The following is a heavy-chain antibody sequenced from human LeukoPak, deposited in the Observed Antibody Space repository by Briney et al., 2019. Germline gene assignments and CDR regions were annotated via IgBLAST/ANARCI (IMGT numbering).Heavy chain of an antibody. D-gene: IGHD1-26*01. V-gene: IGHV4-39*01. CDR3: ARRNKLRAVGATSFDY. J-gene: IGHJ4*02. CDR2: IYYSGST. Sequence: SETLSLTCTVSGGSISSSSYYWGWIRQPPGKGLEGIRSIYYSGSTYYNPSLKSRVTISVDTPKNQFSLKLSSVTAADTAVYYCARRNKLRAVGATSFDYWGQGTLVTVSS. CDR1: GGSISSSSYY.